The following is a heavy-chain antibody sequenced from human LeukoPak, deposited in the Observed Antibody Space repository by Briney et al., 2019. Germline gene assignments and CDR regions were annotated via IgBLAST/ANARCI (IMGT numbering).Heavy chain of an antibody. V-gene: IGHV3-43D*03. Sequence: GGSLRLSCAASGFTFDDYAMHWVRQAPGKGLEWVSLISWDGGSTYYADSVKGRFTISRDNAKNSLYLQMNSLRAEDTAVYYCAFGGGTTGLFDFWGQGTLVTVSS. J-gene: IGHJ4*02. CDR1: GFTFDDYA. CDR3: AFGGGTTGLFDF. CDR2: ISWDGGST. D-gene: IGHD1-1*01.